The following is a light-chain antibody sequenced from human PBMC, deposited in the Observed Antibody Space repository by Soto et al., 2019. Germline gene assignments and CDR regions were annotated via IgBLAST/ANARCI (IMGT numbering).Light chain of an antibody. CDR3: TAWDDSLNGFV. Sequence: QSVLTQPPSASGPPGQMVTISCSGGSSNIGSNSVSWYQQLPGTAPKLLIYISDQRPSGVPDRFSGSKSGTSASLAISGLQSEDEADYYCTAWDDSLNGFVFGGGTKVTVL. CDR1: SSNIGSNS. V-gene: IGLV1-44*01. J-gene: IGLJ2*01. CDR2: ISD.